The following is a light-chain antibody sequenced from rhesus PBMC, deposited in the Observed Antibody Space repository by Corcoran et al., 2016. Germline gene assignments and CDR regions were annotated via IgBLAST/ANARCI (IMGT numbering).Light chain of an antibody. V-gene: IGKV1-22*01. CDR2: KAS. Sequence: DIQMTQSPSSLSASVGDTVTITCRASQSISSWLDWYQQKPGKAPKLLFYKASNLQSGVPSRFSGSGSGTDFTLTIRNLQPEDFATYYCLQYSNSPFTFGPGTKLDI. CDR1: QSISSW. CDR3: LQYSNSPFT. J-gene: IGKJ3*01.